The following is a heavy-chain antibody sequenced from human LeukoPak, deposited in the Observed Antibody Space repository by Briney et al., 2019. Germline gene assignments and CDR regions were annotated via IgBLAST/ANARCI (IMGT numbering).Heavy chain of an antibody. CDR2: INHSGST. CDR1: GGSFSGYY. V-gene: IGHV4-34*01. CDR3: AREGYPLYYDSSRNNWFDP. Sequence: SETLSLACAVYGGSFSGYYWSWIRQPPGKGLEWIGEINHSGSTSYNPSLKSRVTISVDTSKNQFSLKLSSETAADTAVYYCAREGYPLYYDSSRNNWFDPWGQGTLVTVSS. D-gene: IGHD3-22*01. J-gene: IGHJ5*02.